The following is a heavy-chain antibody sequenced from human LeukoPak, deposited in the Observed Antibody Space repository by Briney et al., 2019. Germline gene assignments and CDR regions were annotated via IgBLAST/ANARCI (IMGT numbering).Heavy chain of an antibody. D-gene: IGHD2-2*01. CDR3: ARRLEVPAATPLARRGYYYYMDV. Sequence: SETLSLTCTVSGGSISSGDYYWSWIRQPPGKGLEWIGEINHSGSTNYNPSLKSRVTISVDTSKNQFSLKLSSVTAADTAVYYCARRLEVPAATPLARRGYYYYMDVWGKGTTVTVSS. CDR2: INHSGST. J-gene: IGHJ6*03. CDR1: GGSISSGDYY. V-gene: IGHV4-39*07.